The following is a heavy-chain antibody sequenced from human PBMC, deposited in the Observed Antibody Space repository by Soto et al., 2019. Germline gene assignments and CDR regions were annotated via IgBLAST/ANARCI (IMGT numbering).Heavy chain of an antibody. J-gene: IGHJ6*02. CDR3: SREGLVLVPTTVNSDYYYYAMDV. CDR2: IIPRSATS. CDR1: GDTFSTYT. Sequence: QVQLVQSGAEVKKPGSSVKVSCKASGDTFSTYTITWMRQAPGQGLEWMGGIIPRSATSKYAQKFQGRVTISADGTTGYVYMGLNYPGPDLTALYFCSREGLVLVPTTVNSDYYYYAMDVWGQGTTVTVSS. V-gene: IGHV1-69*12. D-gene: IGHD4-17*01.